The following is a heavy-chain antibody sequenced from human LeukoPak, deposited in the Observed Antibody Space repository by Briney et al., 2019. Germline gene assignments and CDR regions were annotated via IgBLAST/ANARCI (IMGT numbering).Heavy chain of an antibody. D-gene: IGHD2-2*03. CDR1: GFSFSTYW. CDR2: IKGDESEE. Sequence: GGSLRLSCAASGFSFSTYWMTWVRQAPGKGLEWVANIKGDESEEYHAGSVMGRFTISRDNAKNSLYLQMNSLRAEDTAVYYCAAYGYSYALNLWGQGTLVAVSS. CDR3: AAYGYSYALNL. J-gene: IGHJ1*01. V-gene: IGHV3-7*01.